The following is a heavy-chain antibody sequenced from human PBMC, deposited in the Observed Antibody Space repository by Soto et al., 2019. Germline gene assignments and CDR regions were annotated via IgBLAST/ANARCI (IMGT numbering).Heavy chain of an antibody. CDR2: IFPGDSDT. V-gene: IGHV5-51*01. Sequence: GESLKISCKGSGYTFTSHWIGWVRQMPGKGLEWMGIIFPGDSDTRYSPSFQGQVTISADKSINTAYLQWSSLKASDTAMYFCVRHGAYFDYWGQGTLVTVSS. D-gene: IGHD3-16*01. CDR1: GYTFTSHW. J-gene: IGHJ4*02. CDR3: VRHGAYFDY.